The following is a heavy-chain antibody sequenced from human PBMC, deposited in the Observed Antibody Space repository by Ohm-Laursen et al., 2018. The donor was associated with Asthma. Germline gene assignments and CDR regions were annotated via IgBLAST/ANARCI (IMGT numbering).Heavy chain of an antibody. CDR3: ARGRVFGVVINAFDI. CDR2: IIPIFGTA. D-gene: IGHD3-3*01. V-gene: IGHV1-69*13. CDR1: GYTFTSYG. J-gene: IGHJ3*02. Sequence: SVKVSCKPSGYTFTSYGISWVRQAPGQGLEWMGGIIPIFGTANYAQKFQGRVTITADESTSTAYMELSSLRSEDTAVYYCARGRVFGVVINAFDIWGQGTMVTVSS.